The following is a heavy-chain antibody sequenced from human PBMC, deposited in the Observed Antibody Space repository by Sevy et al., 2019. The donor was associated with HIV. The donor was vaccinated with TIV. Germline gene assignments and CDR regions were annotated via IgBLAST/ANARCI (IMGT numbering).Heavy chain of an antibody. CDR2: IYPGDSDT. J-gene: IGHJ4*02. CDR1: GYSFTSYW. CDR3: ARSRSGYFDSSGYYIN. D-gene: IGHD3-22*01. Sequence: GESLKISCKGSGYSFTSYWIGWVRQMPGKGLEWMGIIYPGDSDTRYSPSFQGEVTISADKSISTAFLQWSSLKASDTAIYYCARSRSGYFDSSGYYINWGQGTLVTVSS. V-gene: IGHV5-51*01.